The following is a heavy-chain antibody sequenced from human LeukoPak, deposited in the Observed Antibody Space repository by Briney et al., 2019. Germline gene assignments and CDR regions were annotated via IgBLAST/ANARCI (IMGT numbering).Heavy chain of an antibody. CDR3: AKDSRYFDWNDAFDI. V-gene: IGHV3-30*02. D-gene: IGHD3-9*01. J-gene: IGHJ3*02. CDR2: IRYDGSNK. CDR1: GFTFSSYV. Sequence: PGGSLRLSCAASGFTFSSYVMHWVRQAPGKGLEWVAFIRYDGSNKYYADSVKGRFTISRDNSKNTLYLQMNSLRAEDTAVYYCAKDSRYFDWNDAFDIRGQGTMVTVSS.